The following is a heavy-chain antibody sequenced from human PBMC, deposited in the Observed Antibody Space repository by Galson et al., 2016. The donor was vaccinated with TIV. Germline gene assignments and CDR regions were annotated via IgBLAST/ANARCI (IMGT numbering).Heavy chain of an antibody. Sequence: SVKVSCKASGVTFSNYAINWVRQAPGQGLEWMGGITAMFGTTDYAQKFQGRVTITADKSTSTVYMDLSSLRADDTAVYYCARGWSHRAGGYSNYAAGLFLEYWGQGTLVTVSS. CDR2: ITAMFGTT. J-gene: IGHJ4*02. CDR1: GVTFSNYA. CDR3: ARGWSHRAGGYSNYAAGLFLEY. V-gene: IGHV1-69*06. D-gene: IGHD4-11*01.